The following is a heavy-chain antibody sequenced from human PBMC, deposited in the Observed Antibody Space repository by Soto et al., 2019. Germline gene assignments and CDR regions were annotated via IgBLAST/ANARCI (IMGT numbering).Heavy chain of an antibody. D-gene: IGHD3-3*01. CDR1: GGSFSGYY. CDR3: ANTYYDFWSGTRNWFDP. Sequence: SETLSLTCAVYGGSFSGYYWSWIRQPPGKGLEWIGEINHSGSTNYNPSLKSRVTISVDTSKNQFSLKLSSVTAADTAVYYCANTYYDFWSGTRNWFDPWGQGTLVTVSS. J-gene: IGHJ5*02. V-gene: IGHV4-34*01. CDR2: INHSGST.